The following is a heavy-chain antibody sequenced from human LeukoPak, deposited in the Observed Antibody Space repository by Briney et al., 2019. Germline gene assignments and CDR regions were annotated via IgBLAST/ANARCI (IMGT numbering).Heavy chain of an antibody. CDR2: GSSDGSTT. V-gene: IGHV3-74*01. J-gene: IGHJ4*02. Sequence: GGSLRLSCAASGFTFSSYWMQWVRQAPGKGLEWVSRGSSDGSTTTYADSVKGRFTISRDNGKNTLYLQMNSLRAEDTAVYYCARAVGTSCPDYWGQGTLVTVSS. CDR1: GFTFSSYW. CDR3: ARAVGTSCPDY. D-gene: IGHD2-2*01.